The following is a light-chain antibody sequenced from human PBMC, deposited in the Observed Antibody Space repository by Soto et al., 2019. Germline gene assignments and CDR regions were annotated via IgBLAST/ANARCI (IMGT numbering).Light chain of an antibody. CDR2: GAS. CDR1: QSVGRD. V-gene: IGKV3-15*01. CDR3: QQYNTWPPT. Sequence: EIVMTQSPATLSVSPGEGSTLSCMAIQSVGRDLAWYQQKPGQAPRLLIYGASTRATGIPARFTGSGSGTEFTLAINSLQSEGFAVYWCQQYNTWPPTFGPGTKVDIK. J-gene: IGKJ3*01.